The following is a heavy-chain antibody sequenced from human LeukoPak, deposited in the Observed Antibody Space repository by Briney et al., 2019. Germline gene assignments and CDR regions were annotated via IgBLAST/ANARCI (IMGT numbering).Heavy chain of an antibody. CDR1: GGTFSSYA. CDR3: ASLWYYYMDV. V-gene: IGHV1-69*06. J-gene: IGHJ6*03. CDR2: IIPIFGTA. Sequence: ASVKVSCKASGGTFSSYAISWVRQAPGQGLEWMGGIIPIFGTANYAQKFQGRVTITADKSTSTAYMELSSLRSEDTAVYYCASLWYYYMDVWGKGTTVTVSS. D-gene: IGHD2-21*01.